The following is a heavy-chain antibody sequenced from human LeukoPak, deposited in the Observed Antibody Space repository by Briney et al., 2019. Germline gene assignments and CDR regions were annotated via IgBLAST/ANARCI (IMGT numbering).Heavy chain of an antibody. CDR2: ISSSSSYI. D-gene: IGHD3/OR15-3a*01. CDR1: GFTFSSYS. V-gene: IGHV3-21*01. Sequence: GGSLRLSCAASGFTFSSYSMNWVRQAPGKGLEWVSSISSSSSYIYYADSVKGRFTISRDNAKNSLYLQMNSLGAEDTAVYYCASFGLVGGMDVWGQGTTVTVSS. CDR3: ASFGLVGGMDV. J-gene: IGHJ6*02.